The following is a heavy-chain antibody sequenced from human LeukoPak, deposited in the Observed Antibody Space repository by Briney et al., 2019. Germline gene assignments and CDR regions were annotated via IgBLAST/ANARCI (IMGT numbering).Heavy chain of an antibody. V-gene: IGHV3-23*01. CDR2: ISGSGGST. CDR1: GFTFSSYA. J-gene: IGHJ4*02. CDR3: AKVGIVVVTATHFDY. D-gene: IGHD2-21*02. Sequence: GGSLRLSCAASGFTFSSYAMSRVRQAPGKGLEWVSAISGSGGSTYYADSVKGRFTISRDNSKNTLYLQMNSLRAEDTAVYYCAKVGIVVVTATHFDYWGQGTLVTVSS.